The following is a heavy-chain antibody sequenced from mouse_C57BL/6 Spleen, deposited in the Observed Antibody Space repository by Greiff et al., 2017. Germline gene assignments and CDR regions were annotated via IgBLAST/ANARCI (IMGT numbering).Heavy chain of an antibody. CDR1: GFNIKDDY. J-gene: IGHJ2*01. Sequence: VQLKQSGAELVRPGASVKLSCTASGFNIKDDYMHWVKQRPEQGLEWIGWIDPENGDTEYASKFQGKATITADTSSNTAYLQLSSLTSEDTAVYYCTTQTAQATADYWGQGTTLTVSS. V-gene: IGHV14-4*01. CDR2: IDPENGDT. CDR3: TTQTAQATADY. D-gene: IGHD3-2*02.